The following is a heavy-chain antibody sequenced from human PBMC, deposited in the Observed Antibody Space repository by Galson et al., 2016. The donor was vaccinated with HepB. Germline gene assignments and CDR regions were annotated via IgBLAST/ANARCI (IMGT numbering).Heavy chain of an antibody. CDR3: TRVPNYDYVWVSYRYGYYHGMDV. J-gene: IGHJ6*02. Sequence: SVKVSCKASGYPFSNYGITWVRQAPGQGPEWMGWISGYSGNTKYAQKFQARVTMTTDTSTTTAYMELRSLRSDDTAVYYCTRVPNYDYVWVSYRYGYYHGMDVWGQGTTVTVSS. CDR2: ISGYSGNT. D-gene: IGHD3-16*02. V-gene: IGHV1-18*01. CDR1: GYPFSNYG.